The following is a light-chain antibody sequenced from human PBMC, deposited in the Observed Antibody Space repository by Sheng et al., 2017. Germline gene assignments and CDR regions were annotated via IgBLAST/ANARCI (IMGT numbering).Light chain of an antibody. J-gene: IGLJ2*01. CDR1: TLGKTY. CDR3: QAWDSSTVV. V-gene: IGLV3-1*01. CDR2: QDS. Sequence: YDLTQPPSVSVSPGQTASIPCSGDTLGKTYIYWYQQKPGQSPVLVIYQDSKRPSGIPERFSGSNSGNTATLTISGTQAMDEADYYCQAWDSSTVVFGGGTKLTVL.